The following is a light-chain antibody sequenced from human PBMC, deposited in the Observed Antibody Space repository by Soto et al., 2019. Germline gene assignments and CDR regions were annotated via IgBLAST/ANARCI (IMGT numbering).Light chain of an antibody. CDR3: QHYGSSPQT. Sequence: DIVLTQSPGTLSLSPGDRATLSCRAGQSVSSSSLAWYQQKPGQAPRLLIYGASRRATGIPDTFRGSGSGTDFTLTINRLEPEDFAVYYCQHYGSSPQTFGQGTKLEI. CDR1: QSVSSSS. V-gene: IGKV3-20*01. CDR2: GAS. J-gene: IGKJ2*01.